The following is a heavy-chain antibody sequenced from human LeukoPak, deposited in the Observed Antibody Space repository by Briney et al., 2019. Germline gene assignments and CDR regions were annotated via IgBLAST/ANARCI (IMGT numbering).Heavy chain of an antibody. D-gene: IGHD3-10*01. V-gene: IGHV4-30-2*01. CDR1: GGSISSGGYY. Sequence: SQTLSLTCTVSGGSISSGGYYWSWIRQPPGKGLEWIGYIYHSGSTYYNPSLKSRVTISVDRSKNQFSLKLSSVTAADTAVYYCARGGVRGYYSRDYWGQGTLVTVSS. J-gene: IGHJ4*02. CDR2: IYHSGST. CDR3: ARGGVRGYYSRDY.